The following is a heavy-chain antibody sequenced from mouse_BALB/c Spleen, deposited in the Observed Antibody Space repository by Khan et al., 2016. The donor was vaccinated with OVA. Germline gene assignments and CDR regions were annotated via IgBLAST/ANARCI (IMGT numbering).Heavy chain of an antibody. D-gene: IGHD1-1*01. CDR1: GFTFSSYS. CDR2: ITSGGSYT. CDR3: SRDRNYYGSSFYFDY. V-gene: IGHV5-6-4*01. J-gene: IGHJ2*01. Sequence: EVELVESGGGLVMPGGSLKLSCAASGFTFSSYSMSWVRQTPEKRLEWVATITSGGSYTYYPDRVKGRFTISRDNARHTLYLQMSRLQSEDTSMYDRSRDRNYYGSSFYFDYWGQGTTLTVSS.